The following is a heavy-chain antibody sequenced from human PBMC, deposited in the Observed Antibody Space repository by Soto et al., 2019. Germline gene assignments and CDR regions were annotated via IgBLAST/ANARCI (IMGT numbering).Heavy chain of an antibody. CDR3: ARQKRSRIAVAGTVNWFDP. Sequence: SETLSLTYTVSGGSISSSSYYWGWIRQPPGKGLEWIGSIYYSGSTYYNPSLKSRVTISVDTSKNQFSLKLSSVTAADTAVYYCARQKRSRIAVAGTVNWFDPWGQGTLVTVSS. J-gene: IGHJ5*02. D-gene: IGHD6-19*01. CDR1: GGSISSSSYY. CDR2: IYYSGST. V-gene: IGHV4-39*01.